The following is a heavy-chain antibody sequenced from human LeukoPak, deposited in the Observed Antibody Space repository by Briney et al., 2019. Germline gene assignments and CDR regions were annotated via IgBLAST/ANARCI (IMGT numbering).Heavy chain of an antibody. CDR2: INHSGST. CDR3: ARGFPVRYGSSTSCYGTFFRSYGMDV. D-gene: IGHD2-2*01. CDR1: GGSFSGYY. V-gene: IGHV4-34*01. J-gene: IGHJ6*02. Sequence: SETLSLTCAVYGGSFSGYYWSWIRQPPGKGLEWIGEINHSGSTNYNPSLKSRVTISVDTSKNQFSLKLSSVTAAATAVYYCARGFPVRYGSSTSCYGTFFRSYGMDVWGQGTTVTVSS.